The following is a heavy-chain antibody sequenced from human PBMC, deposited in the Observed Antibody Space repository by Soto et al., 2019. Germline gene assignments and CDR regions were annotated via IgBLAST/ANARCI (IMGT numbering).Heavy chain of an antibody. Sequence: SQTLALTCAISGDSVSSNSAAWNWIRQSPSRGLEWLGRTYYRSKWYNDYAVSVKSRITINPDTSKNQFSLQLNSVTPEDTAVYYCARDRTIVVGYYYGMDVWGQGTTVTVSS. CDR1: GDSVSSNSAA. CDR3: ARDRTIVVGYYYGMDV. V-gene: IGHV6-1*01. J-gene: IGHJ6*02. D-gene: IGHD3-22*01. CDR2: TYYRSKWYN.